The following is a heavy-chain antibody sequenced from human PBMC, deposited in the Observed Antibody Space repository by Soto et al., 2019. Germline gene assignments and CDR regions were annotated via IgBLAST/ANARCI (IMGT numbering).Heavy chain of an antibody. V-gene: IGHV3-7*05. CDR2: IKQDGSEK. Sequence: GGSLRLSCAASGFTFSSYWMSWVRQAPGKGLEWVANIKQDGSEKYYVDSVKGRFTISRDNAKNSLYLQMNSLRAEDTAVYYCAKDSGFGESPNWFDPWGQGTLVTVSS. D-gene: IGHD3-10*01. J-gene: IGHJ5*02. CDR1: GFTFSSYW. CDR3: AKDSGFGESPNWFDP.